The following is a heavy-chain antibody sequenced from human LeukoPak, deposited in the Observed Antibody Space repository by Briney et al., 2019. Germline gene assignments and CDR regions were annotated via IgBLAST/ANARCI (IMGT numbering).Heavy chain of an antibody. Sequence: SETLSLTCTVSGGSISSSSYYWGWIRQPPGKGLEWIGRIYTSGSTNYNPSLKSRVTMSVDTSKNQFSLKLSSVTAADTAVYYCARSAKLGWSGYYTLALDYWGQGTLVTVSS. D-gene: IGHD3-3*01. CDR2: IYTSGST. CDR3: ARSAKLGWSGYYTLALDY. CDR1: GGSISSSSYY. V-gene: IGHV4-39*07. J-gene: IGHJ4*02.